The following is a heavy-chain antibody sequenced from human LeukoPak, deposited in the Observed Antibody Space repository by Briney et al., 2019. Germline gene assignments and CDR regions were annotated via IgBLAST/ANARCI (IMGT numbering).Heavy chain of an antibody. CDR3: ARAYPSSSTD. CDR1: GGSISSGGYY. D-gene: IGHD2-2*01. Sequence: SETLSLTCTVSGGSISSGGYYWSWIRQYPGKGLEWIGFISYTGSTHYNPSLKSQVTISQDTSQNQFSLKLSSVTAADTAVYYCARAYPSSSTDWGQGMLVTVSS. V-gene: IGHV4-31*01. J-gene: IGHJ4*02. CDR2: ISYTGST.